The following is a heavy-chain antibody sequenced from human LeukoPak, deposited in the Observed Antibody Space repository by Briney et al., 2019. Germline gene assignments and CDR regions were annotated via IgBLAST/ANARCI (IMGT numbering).Heavy chain of an antibody. Sequence: ASVKVSCKASGYTFTGYYMHWVRQAPGQGLEWMGWINPNSGGTNYAQKFQGWVTMTRDTSISTAYMELSRLRSDDTAVYYCARGPLGGSGKIDYWGQGTLVTVSS. J-gene: IGHJ4*02. D-gene: IGHD3-10*01. V-gene: IGHV1-2*04. CDR1: GYTFTGYY. CDR3: ARGPLGGSGKIDY. CDR2: INPNSGGT.